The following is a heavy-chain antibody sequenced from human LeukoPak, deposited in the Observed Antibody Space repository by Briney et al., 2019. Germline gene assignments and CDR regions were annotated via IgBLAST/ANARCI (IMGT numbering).Heavy chain of an antibody. D-gene: IGHD6-13*01. J-gene: IGHJ4*02. V-gene: IGHV3-23*01. CDR3: AKDRTRIAAAVLDY. CDR1: GFTFSSYA. Sequence: PGGSLRLSCAASGFTFSSYAMSWVRQAPGRGLEWVSAISGSGGSTYYADSVKGRFTISRDNSKNTLYLQMNSLRAEDTAVYYCAKDRTRIAAAVLDYWGQGTLVTVSP. CDR2: ISGSGGST.